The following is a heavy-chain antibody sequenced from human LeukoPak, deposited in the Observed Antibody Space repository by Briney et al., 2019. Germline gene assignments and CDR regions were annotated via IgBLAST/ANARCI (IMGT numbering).Heavy chain of an antibody. D-gene: IGHD2-2*01. V-gene: IGHV1-18*04. CDR3: ARDIVVVPAAVVYYYGMDV. CDR2: ISAYNGNT. CDR1: GYTFTSYG. J-gene: IGHJ6*04. Sequence: ASVKVSCKASGYTFTSYGISWVRQAPGQGLEWMEWISAYNGNTNYAQKLQGRVTMTTDTSTSTAYMELRSLRSDDTAVYYCARDIVVVPAAVVYYYGMDVWGKGTTVTVSS.